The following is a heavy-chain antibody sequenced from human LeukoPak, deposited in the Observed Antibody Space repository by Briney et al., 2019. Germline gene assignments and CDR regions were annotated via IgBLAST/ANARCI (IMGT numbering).Heavy chain of an antibody. CDR3: ARQLGGSYGEYYFDY. D-gene: IGHD1-26*01. J-gene: IGHJ4*02. CDR1: GYSISSGYY. Sequence: SETLSLTCAVSGYSISSGYYWGWIRQPPGKGLEWIASISHRGSTYYNPSLKSQVTISLDTSKNQLSLKVNSVTAADTAVYYCARQLGGSYGEYYFDYWGQGTLVTVSS. CDR2: ISHRGST. V-gene: IGHV4-38-2*01.